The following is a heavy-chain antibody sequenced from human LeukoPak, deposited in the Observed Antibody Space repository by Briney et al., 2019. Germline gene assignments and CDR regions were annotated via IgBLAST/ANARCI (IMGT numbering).Heavy chain of an antibody. V-gene: IGHV3-23*01. CDR1: GFPFGSSA. CDR3: ARRGYCTSTTCPVAQD. D-gene: IGHD2-2*01. J-gene: IGHJ4*02. CDR2: ISSGADTI. Sequence: GGSLRLSCAASGFPFGSSAMSWVRQAPGKGLEWVSAISSGADTIYYAESVKGRFTISRDNSKNMLFLQMNSLRAEDTAEYYCARRGYCTSTTCPVAQDWGQGTLVTVSS.